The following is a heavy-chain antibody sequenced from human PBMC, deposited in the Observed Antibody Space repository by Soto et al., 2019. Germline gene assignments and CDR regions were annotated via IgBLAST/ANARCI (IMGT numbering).Heavy chain of an antibody. CDR3: ARQRYFDH. J-gene: IGHJ4*02. Sequence: SGESLKISCKGSGYIFHNYWIGWVRQMPGKGLEWMGIIYPGDSDIRYNPSFQGQVTISADKSISTTYLQWSSLKASDTAMYYCARQRYFDHWGQGTLVTVSS. CDR2: IYPGDSDI. V-gene: IGHV5-51*01. CDR1: GYIFHNYW. D-gene: IGHD3-9*01.